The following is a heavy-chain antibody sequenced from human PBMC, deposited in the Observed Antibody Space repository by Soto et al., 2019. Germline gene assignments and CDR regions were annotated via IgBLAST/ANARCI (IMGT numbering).Heavy chain of an antibody. Sequence: EVQLLESGGGLVQPGGSLRLSCAASGFTFTTYAMSWVRQAPGKGLEWVSGITGNGDTTSHAESVKGRFTISRDNSKNTLFLQMNSLRAEDTAVYYCARGSSATIIVPGGDPWGQGTLVTVSS. CDR1: GFTFTTYA. J-gene: IGHJ5*02. CDR2: ITGNGDTT. CDR3: ARGSSATIIVPGGDP. D-gene: IGHD3-22*01. V-gene: IGHV3-23*01.